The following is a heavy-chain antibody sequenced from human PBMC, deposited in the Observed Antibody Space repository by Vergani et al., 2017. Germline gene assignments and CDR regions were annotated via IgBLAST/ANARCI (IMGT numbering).Heavy chain of an antibody. D-gene: IGHD3-10*01. CDR1: DSSIMTNPY. J-gene: IGHJ6*02. Sequence: QVQLQESGPGLVKPSETLTLTCDVSDSSIMTNPYWGWFRQSPGKGLAWIGCIHHSGDTHYNSSLQSRVSISIVSSSKFSLSLTYVTAADTAIYYCARHRGSGGFFPSSYFYGMDVWGHGTTVTVSS. V-gene: IGHV4-38-2*01. CDR2: IHHSGDT. CDR3: ARHRGSGGFFPSSYFYGMDV.